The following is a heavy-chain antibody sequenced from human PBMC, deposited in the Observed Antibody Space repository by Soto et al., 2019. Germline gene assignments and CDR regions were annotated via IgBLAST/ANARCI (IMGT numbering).Heavy chain of an antibody. J-gene: IGHJ4*02. Sequence: PGGSLRLSCAASGFTFSNSRMSWVRQAPGKGLEWVSHISRSSSTTYYAKSVKGRFTISRDNAKNSLYLQMNSLRDEDTAVYYCARFSDSSGYYRSPAYWGQGTLVTVSS. D-gene: IGHD3-22*01. CDR3: ARFSDSSGYYRSPAY. CDR1: GFTFSNSR. CDR2: ISRSSSTT. V-gene: IGHV3-48*02.